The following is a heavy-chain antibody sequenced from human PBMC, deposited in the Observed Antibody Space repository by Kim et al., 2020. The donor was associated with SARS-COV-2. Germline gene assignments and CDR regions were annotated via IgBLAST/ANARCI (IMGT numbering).Heavy chain of an antibody. Sequence: GGSLRLSCAASGFTFSSYAMHWVRQAPGKGLEWVAVISYDGSNKYYADSVKGRFTISRDNSKNTLYLQMNSLRAEDTAVYYCARDLTVAGTVEYYGMDVWGQGTTVTVSS. CDR1: GFTFSSYA. CDR3: ARDLTVAGTVEYYGMDV. CDR2: ISYDGSNK. J-gene: IGHJ6*02. D-gene: IGHD6-19*01. V-gene: IGHV3-30*04.